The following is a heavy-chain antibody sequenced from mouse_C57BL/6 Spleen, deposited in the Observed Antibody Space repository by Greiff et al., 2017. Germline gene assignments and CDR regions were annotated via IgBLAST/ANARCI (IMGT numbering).Heavy chain of an antibody. D-gene: IGHD4-1*01. CDR3: ATEGELGGFAY. Sequence: VQLQESGAELARPGASVKLSCTASGYTFTSYGISWVKQRTGQGLEWIGEIYPRSGNTYYNEKFKGKATLTADKSSSTAYMELRSLTSEDAAVYFCATEGELGGFAYWGQGLLVTFAA. CDR2: IYPRSGNT. V-gene: IGHV1-81*01. CDR1: GYTFTSYG. J-gene: IGHJ3*01.